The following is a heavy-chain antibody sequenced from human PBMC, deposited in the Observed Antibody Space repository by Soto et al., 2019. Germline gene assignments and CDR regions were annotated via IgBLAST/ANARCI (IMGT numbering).Heavy chain of an antibody. J-gene: IGHJ6*02. Sequence: EMLLVESGGGLVQPGGSLRISCAASGLTFSSHSMNWVRQAPGKGLEWVAYISSGSDPIYYADSVKGRFTVSRDNAKSSVYLQMNSLRDEDTAVYYCAREGPRPSNSAMDVWGQGTTVTVSS. CDR3: AREGPRPSNSAMDV. V-gene: IGHV3-48*02. CDR2: ISSGSDPI. CDR1: GLTFSSHS.